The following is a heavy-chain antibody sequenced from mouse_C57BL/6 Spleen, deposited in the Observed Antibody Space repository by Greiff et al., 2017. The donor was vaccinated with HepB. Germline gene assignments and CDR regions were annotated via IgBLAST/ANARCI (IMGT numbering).Heavy chain of an antibody. D-gene: IGHD2-4*01. V-gene: IGHV2-2*01. CDR1: GFSFTSYG. CDR3: ARKGDDYDRWYFDV. CDR2: IWSGGST. Sequence: VQLQQSGPGLVQPSQSLSITCTVSGFSFTSYGVHWVRQSPGKGLEWLGVIWSGGSTDYNAAFISRLSISKDNSKSQVFFKMNSLQADDTAIYYCARKGDDYDRWYFDVWGTGTTVTVSS. J-gene: IGHJ1*03.